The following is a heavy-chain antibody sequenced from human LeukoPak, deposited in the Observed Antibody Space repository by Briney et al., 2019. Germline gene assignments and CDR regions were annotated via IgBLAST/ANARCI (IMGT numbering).Heavy chain of an antibody. Sequence: SGTLCLTCTVSGGSISSYYWSWIRQPPGKGLEWIGSIYYSGSTYYNPSLKSRVTISVDTSKNQFSLKLSSVTAADTAVYYCARLSYQLLYGKNFDYWGQGTLVTVSS. J-gene: IGHJ4*02. CDR3: ARLSYQLLYGKNFDY. V-gene: IGHV4-39*01. D-gene: IGHD2-2*02. CDR2: IYYSGST. CDR1: GGSISSYY.